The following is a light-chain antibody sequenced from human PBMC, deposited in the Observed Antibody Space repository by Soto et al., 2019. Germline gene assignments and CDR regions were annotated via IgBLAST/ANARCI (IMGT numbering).Light chain of an antibody. V-gene: IGLV1-40*01. Sequence: QSVLTQPHSVSGAPGQRVTISCTGSSSNIGAGYDVHWYQQLPGTAPKLLIYGNSNRPSGVPDRFSGSKSGTSASLAITGLQAEDEADYFCQSYDSSLSVGVFGGGTKVTVL. J-gene: IGLJ3*02. CDR2: GNS. CDR3: QSYDSSLSVGV. CDR1: SSNIGAGYD.